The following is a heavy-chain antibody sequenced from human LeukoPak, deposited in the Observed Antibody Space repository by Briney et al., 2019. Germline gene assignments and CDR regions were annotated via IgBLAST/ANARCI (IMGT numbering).Heavy chain of an antibody. CDR3: ATELIRREVVGSTGDGFDV. D-gene: IGHD2-15*01. CDR2: ILYDGRNK. Sequence: PGGSLRLSCAGSGFTFSSYGMHWVRQAPGKGLEWVAVILYDGRNKNYADSVKGRFSISRDNSENTLYLEMNSLRAEDTAVYYCATELIRREVVGSTGDGFDVWGRGTMVTVSS. V-gene: IGHV3-30*03. CDR1: GFTFSSYG. J-gene: IGHJ3*01.